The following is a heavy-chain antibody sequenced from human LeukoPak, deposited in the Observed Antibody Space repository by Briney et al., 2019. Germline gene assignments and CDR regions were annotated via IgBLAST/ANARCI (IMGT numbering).Heavy chain of an antibody. CDR3: VRGQGAHDNWFDP. V-gene: IGHV3-48*01. D-gene: IGHD4/OR15-4a*01. Sequence: GGSLRPSFTASGFTFSDFGMNWVRQAPGKGPEWVSYIKGDSDTIHYADSVKGRFTISRDNAKNSLSLQMTSLRAEDTAVYYCVRGQGAHDNWFDPWGQGTLVTVAS. CDR1: GFTFSDFG. J-gene: IGHJ5*02. CDR2: IKGDSDTI.